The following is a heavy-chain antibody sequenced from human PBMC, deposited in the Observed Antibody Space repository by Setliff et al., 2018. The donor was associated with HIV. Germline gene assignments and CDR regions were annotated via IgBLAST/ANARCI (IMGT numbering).Heavy chain of an antibody. CDR3: AREARLGSNDDAFDI. Sequence: GGSLRLSCGTSGFTFSNYGMNWVRQAPGKGLEWVSSISSSGTYIYYADSVKGRFTISRDNAKNSLSLQMNSLRAEDTAVYFCAREARLGSNDDAFDIWGQGTMVTVSS. J-gene: IGHJ3*02. V-gene: IGHV3-21*01. D-gene: IGHD3-9*01. CDR1: GFTFSNYG. CDR2: ISSSGTYI.